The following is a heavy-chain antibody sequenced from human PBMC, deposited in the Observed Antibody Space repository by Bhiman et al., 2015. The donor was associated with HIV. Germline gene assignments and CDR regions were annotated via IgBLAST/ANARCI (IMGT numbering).Heavy chain of an antibody. V-gene: IGHV3-30*02. CDR3: ATDSPCSNGRCYLGY. CDR2: IQSDGAKQ. D-gene: IGHD2-8*01. CDR1: GLTFSAAG. Sequence: QVQLVESGGGVVQPGGSLRLSCEASGLTFSAAGMHCVRQAPGKGLEWVAFIQSDGAKQFYADSVKGRFTISRDDSRSTLYLQMNSLRPEDTAIYFCATDSPCSNGRCYLGYWARERWSPSLQ. J-gene: IGHJ4*02.